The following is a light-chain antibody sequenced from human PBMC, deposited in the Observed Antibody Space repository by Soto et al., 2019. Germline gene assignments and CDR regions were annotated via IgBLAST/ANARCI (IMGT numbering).Light chain of an antibody. Sequence: QSALTQPRSVSGSPGQSVTVSCIGTSSDVGDYNSVSWYQQHPGKAPKLMIYDVSTRPSGVPDRFSGSKSGNTASLTISGLQAEDEADYYCCSYVGSYSYVFGIGTKLTVL. CDR2: DVS. CDR1: SSDVGDYNS. V-gene: IGLV2-11*01. CDR3: CSYVGSYSYV. J-gene: IGLJ1*01.